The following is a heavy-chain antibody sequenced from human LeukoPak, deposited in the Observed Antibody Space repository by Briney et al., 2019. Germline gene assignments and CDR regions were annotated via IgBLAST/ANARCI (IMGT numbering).Heavy chain of an antibody. V-gene: IGHV4-30-2*05. CDR2: IYHSGST. D-gene: IGHD1-26*01. Sequence: PSETLSLTCAVSGGSISSGGYSWSWIRQPPGKGLEWIGYIYHSGSTYYNPSLKSRVTISLDTSKNEFSLKLSSVTAADTAVYYCARSSGTYPWDYWGQGTLVTVSS. CDR1: GGSISSGGYS. CDR3: ARSSGTYPWDY. J-gene: IGHJ4*02.